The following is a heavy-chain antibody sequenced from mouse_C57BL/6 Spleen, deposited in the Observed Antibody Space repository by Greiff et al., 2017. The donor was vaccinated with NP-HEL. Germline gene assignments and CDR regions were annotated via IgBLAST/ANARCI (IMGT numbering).Heavy chain of an antibody. CDR2: INPNNGGT. CDR1: GYTFTDYY. J-gene: IGHJ4*01. D-gene: IGHD1-3*01. V-gene: IGHV1-26*01. CDR3: ARWRSKGYAMDY. Sequence: EVQLQQSGPELVKPGASVKISCKASGYTFTDYYMNWVKQSHGKSLEWIGDINPNNGGTSYNQKFKGKATLTVDKSSSTAYMELRSLTSEDSAVYYCARWRSKGYAMDYWGQGTSVTVSS.